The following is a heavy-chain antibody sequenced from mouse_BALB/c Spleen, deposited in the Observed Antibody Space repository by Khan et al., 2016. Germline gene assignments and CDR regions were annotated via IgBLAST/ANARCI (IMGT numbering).Heavy chain of an antibody. J-gene: IGHJ4*01. D-gene: IGHD2-1*01. Sequence: EVKLLESGGGLVQPGGSLKLSCAASGFDFSRYWMSWVRQAPGKGLEWIGEINPDSSTINYTPSLKDKFIISRDNAKNTLYLQMSKVRSEDTALYYCARLDGNPYAMDYWGQGTSVTVSS. V-gene: IGHV4-1*02. CDR3: ARLDGNPYAMDY. CDR1: GFDFSRYW. CDR2: INPDSSTI.